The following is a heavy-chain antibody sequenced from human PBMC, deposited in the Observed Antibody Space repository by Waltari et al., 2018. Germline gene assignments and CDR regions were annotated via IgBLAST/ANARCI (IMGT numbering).Heavy chain of an antibody. V-gene: IGHV4-38-2*01. CDR1: GYSISSGYY. J-gene: IGHJ3*02. CDR2: IYHSGST. Sequence: QVQLQESGPGLVKPSENLSLTCAVSGYSISSGYYWGWIRQPPGKGLEWIGSIYHSGSTYYNPSLKSRVTISVDTSKNQFSLKLSSVTAADTAVYYCARHLSGSRGAFDIWGQGTMVTVSS. CDR3: ARHLSGSRGAFDI. D-gene: IGHD2-15*01.